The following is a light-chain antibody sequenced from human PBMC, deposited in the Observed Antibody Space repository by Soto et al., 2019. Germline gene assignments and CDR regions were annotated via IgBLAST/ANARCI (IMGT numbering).Light chain of an antibody. V-gene: IGKV1-9*01. Sequence: IQLTQSPSLRSASIGDRVTITCRASHDISTFLAWYQQKPGKAPKLLIYEASTLQSGVPSRFSGSGSRTEFTLTISGLLPEDFAAYHCQQLYTLPFTFGQGTRLEIK. CDR3: QQLYTLPFT. J-gene: IGKJ5*01. CDR1: HDISTF. CDR2: EAS.